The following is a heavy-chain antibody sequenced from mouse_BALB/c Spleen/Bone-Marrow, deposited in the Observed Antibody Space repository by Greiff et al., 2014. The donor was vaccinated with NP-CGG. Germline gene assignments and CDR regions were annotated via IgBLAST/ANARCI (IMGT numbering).Heavy chain of an antibody. CDR3: ARGNGYHFDY. J-gene: IGHJ2*01. D-gene: IGHD1-2*01. Sequence: EVQLQESGPSLEKPSQTLSLTCSVTGDSITSSYWNWIRKFPGNKLEYMGYISYSGNAYYNPSLKSRISLTRDTSKNQYYLQLNSVTTEDTATYLCARGNGYHFDYWGQGTTLTVSS. CDR1: GDSITSSY. CDR2: ISYSGNA. V-gene: IGHV3-8*02.